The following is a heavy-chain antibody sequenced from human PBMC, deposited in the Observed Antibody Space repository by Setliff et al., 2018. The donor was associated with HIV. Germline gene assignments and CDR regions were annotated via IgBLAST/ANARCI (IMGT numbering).Heavy chain of an antibody. J-gene: IGHJ6*03. CDR3: ARIDPTAYHYHMDV. D-gene: IGHD3-9*01. CDR1: GYTFSDYN. Sequence: ASVKVSCKAAGYTFSDYNIHWMRQAPGQAFEWMGWMHPNTGATSYAQKFQGRVSMTRDMSISTAYVELARLRSDDSAVYYCARIDPTAYHYHMDVWGKGTTVTVSS. CDR2: MHPNTGAT. V-gene: IGHV1-2*02.